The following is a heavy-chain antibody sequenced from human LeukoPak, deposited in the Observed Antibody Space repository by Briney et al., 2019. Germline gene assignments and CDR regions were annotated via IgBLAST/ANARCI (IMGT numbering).Heavy chain of an antibody. J-gene: IGHJ4*02. CDR2: IRYDGSNK. Sequence: GGSLRLSCAASGFTFSSYGMHWVRQAPGKGLEWVAFIRYDGSNKYYADSVKGRFTISRDSSKNTLYLQMNSLRAEDTAVYYCAKDPQKWESYFDYWGQGTLVTVSS. V-gene: IGHV3-30*02. CDR3: AKDPQKWESYFDY. D-gene: IGHD1-26*01. CDR1: GFTFSSYG.